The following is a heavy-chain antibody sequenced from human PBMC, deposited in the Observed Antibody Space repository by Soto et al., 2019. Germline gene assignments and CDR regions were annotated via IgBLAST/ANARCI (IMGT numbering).Heavy chain of an antibody. D-gene: IGHD2-15*01. CDR2: IRGFSPYT. J-gene: IGHJ6*02. CDR3: ARDRGYDAHDYYYNAMDV. V-gene: IGHV3-21*01. Sequence: EVQLVESGGGLVKPGGSLRLSCVAPGFTFRTYTMNCVRQASGKGLEWVSGIRGFSPYTFYAESVKGRFTISRDNAKNSLYLQMNSLGVEDTAVYYCARDRGYDAHDYYYNAMDVWGQGTTVTVSS. CDR1: GFTFRTYT.